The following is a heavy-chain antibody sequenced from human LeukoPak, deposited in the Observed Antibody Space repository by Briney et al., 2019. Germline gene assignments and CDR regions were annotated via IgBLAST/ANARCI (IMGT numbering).Heavy chain of an antibody. J-gene: IGHJ3*02. D-gene: IGHD1-26*01. CDR1: GGSVGTSSYY. V-gene: IGHV4-39*07. CDR2: VYYSGST. CDR3: ARDLRGRNAFDI. Sequence: SETLSLTCTVSGGSVGTSSYYWAWIRQPPGKGLEWIGSVYYSGSTYYNPSLKSRVTISVDTSKNQFSLKLSSVTAADMAVYYCARDLRGRNAFDIWGQGTMVTVSS.